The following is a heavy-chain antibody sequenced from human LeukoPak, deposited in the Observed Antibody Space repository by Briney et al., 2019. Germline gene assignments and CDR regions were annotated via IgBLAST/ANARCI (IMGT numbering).Heavy chain of an antibody. CDR1: GGTFSSYA. V-gene: IGHV1-69*04. J-gene: IGHJ6*02. CDR2: IIPILGIA. Sequence: SVKVSCKACGGTFSSYAISWVRQAPGQGLEWMGRIIPILGIANYAQKFQGRVTITADKSTSTAYMELSSLRSEDTAVYYCARDQRSSSHTGYYYYGMDVWGQGTTVTVSS. D-gene: IGHD6-13*01. CDR3: ARDQRSSSHTGYYYYGMDV.